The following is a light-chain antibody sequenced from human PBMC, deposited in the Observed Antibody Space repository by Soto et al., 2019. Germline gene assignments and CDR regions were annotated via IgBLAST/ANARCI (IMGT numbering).Light chain of an antibody. V-gene: IGLV2-18*02. Sequence: QSALTQPPSVSGSPGQSVTISCTGTSSDVGSYNRVSWYQQPPGTAPKLIIYEVSNRPSGGPDRFFGSKSGNTASLTISGRQAEDEADYYCSSFTSSNTWVFGGGTKLTVL. CDR3: SSFTSSNTWV. CDR1: SSDVGSYNR. J-gene: IGLJ3*02. CDR2: EVS.